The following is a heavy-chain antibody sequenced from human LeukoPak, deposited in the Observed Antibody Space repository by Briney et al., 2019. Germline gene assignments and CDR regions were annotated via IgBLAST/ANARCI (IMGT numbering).Heavy chain of an antibody. CDR3: ARDRERYFDWLSNGGGGSFDY. Sequence: ASVKVSCKASGGTFSSYAISWVRQAPGQGLEWMGRIIPILGIANYAQKFQGRVTITADKSTSTAYMELSSLRSEDTAVYYCARDRERYFDWLSNGGGGSFDYWGQGTLVTVSS. CDR1: GGTFSSYA. J-gene: IGHJ4*02. CDR2: IIPILGIA. D-gene: IGHD3-9*01. V-gene: IGHV1-69*04.